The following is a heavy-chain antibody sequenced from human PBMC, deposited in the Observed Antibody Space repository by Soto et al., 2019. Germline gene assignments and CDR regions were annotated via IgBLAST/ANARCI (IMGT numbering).Heavy chain of an antibody. J-gene: IGHJ5*02. Sequence: SETLSLTCAVYGGAFIGYYCILIRHPPGKWLEWIVEINHSGSTNYNPPLKSRVTISVDTSKNQFSLKLSSVTAADTAVYYCAREGARRITIFGVVMNGGWFDPWGQGTLVTVSS. V-gene: IGHV4-34*01. CDR2: INHSGST. D-gene: IGHD3-3*01. CDR3: AREGARRITIFGVVMNGGWFDP. CDR1: GGAFIGYY.